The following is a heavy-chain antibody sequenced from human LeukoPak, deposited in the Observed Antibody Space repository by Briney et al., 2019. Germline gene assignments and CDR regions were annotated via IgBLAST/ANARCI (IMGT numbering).Heavy chain of an antibody. CDR1: GYTFTSYG. J-gene: IGHJ4*02. V-gene: IGHV1-18*01. D-gene: IGHD3-16*02. Sequence: GASVKVSCKASGYTFTSYGISWVRQAPGQGLEWMGWISTYNGNTNYAQKLQGRVTMTTDTSTSKAYMALRSLRSDDTDVYYCARDGTARLRLGELSLVDYWGQGTLVTVSS. CDR2: ISTYNGNT. CDR3: ARDGTARLRLGELSLVDY.